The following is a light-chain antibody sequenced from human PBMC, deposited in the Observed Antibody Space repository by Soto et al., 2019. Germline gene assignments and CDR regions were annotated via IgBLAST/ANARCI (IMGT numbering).Light chain of an antibody. V-gene: IGLV2-14*01. Sequence: QSVLTQPASVSGSPGQSITISCTGTSNDVGIYNYVSWYQQHPGKAPKLMIYEVTNRPSGVSDRFSGSKSDNTVSLTISGLQAEDEADYYCSSYTISSTWVFGGGTKLTVL. CDR2: EVT. CDR1: SNDVGIYNY. CDR3: SSYTISSTWV. J-gene: IGLJ3*02.